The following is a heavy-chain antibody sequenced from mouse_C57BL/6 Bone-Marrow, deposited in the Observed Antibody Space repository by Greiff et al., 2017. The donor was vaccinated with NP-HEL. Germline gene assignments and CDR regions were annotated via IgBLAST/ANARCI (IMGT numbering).Heavy chain of an antibody. V-gene: IGHV1-61*01. D-gene: IGHD5-5*01. Sequence: QVQLQQSGAELVRPGSSVKLSCKASGYTFTSYWMDWVKQRPGQGLEWIGNIYPSDSETHYNQKFKDKATLTVDKSSSTAYMQLSSLTSEDSAVYYCASSYLDAKVWFAYWGQGTLVTVSA. J-gene: IGHJ3*01. CDR1: GYTFTSYW. CDR3: ASSYLDAKVWFAY. CDR2: IYPSDSET.